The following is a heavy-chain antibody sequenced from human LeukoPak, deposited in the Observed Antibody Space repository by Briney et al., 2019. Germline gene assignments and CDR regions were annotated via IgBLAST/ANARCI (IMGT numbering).Heavy chain of an antibody. CDR1: GFSFSDYE. CDR2: ISPNGGTK. CDR3: SKLAVASADS. V-gene: IGHV3-48*03. D-gene: IGHD6-19*01. J-gene: IGHJ4*02. Sequence: PGGSLGLSCAASGFSFSDYEMNWVRQSPAKGLEWVSNISPNGGTKYYAGSVKGRFTISRDNAKNSLYLQMNSLRAEDTGVYFCSKLAVASADSWGQGTLVTVSS.